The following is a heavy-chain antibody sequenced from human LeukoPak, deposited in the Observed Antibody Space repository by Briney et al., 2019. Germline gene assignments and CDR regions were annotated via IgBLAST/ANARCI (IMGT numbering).Heavy chain of an antibody. CDR1: GGSISSSSYY. CDR2: IYYSGST. D-gene: IGHD2-2*01. V-gene: IGHV4-39*07. J-gene: IGHJ5*02. CDR3: ARIVVVPAAILDWFDP. Sequence: SETLSLTCTVSGGSISSSSYYWGWIRQPPGKGLEWIGSIYYSGSTYYNPSLKSRVTISVDTSKNQFSLKLSSVTAADTAVYYCARIVVVPAAILDWFDPWGQGTLVTVSS.